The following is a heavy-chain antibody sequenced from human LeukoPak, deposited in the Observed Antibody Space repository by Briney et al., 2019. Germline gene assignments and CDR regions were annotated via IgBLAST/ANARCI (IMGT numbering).Heavy chain of an antibody. D-gene: IGHD2-2*02. CDR1: GGSISSGSYD. V-gene: IGHV4-61*02. J-gene: IGHJ5*02. Sequence: KLSQTLSLTCTVSGGSISSGSYDWSWIRQPAGKGLEWIGRIYTSGSTNYNPSLKSRVTISVDTSKNQFSLKLSSVTAADTAVYYCARDRGRGYCSSTSCYTPPNWFDPWGQGTLVTVSS. CDR2: IYTSGST. CDR3: ARDRGRGYCSSTSCYTPPNWFDP.